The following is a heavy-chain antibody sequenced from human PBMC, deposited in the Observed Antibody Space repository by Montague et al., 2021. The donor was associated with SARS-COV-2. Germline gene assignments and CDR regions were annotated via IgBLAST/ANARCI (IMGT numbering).Heavy chain of an antibody. V-gene: IGHV4-38-2*02. Sequence: ETLSLTCTVSGFSIGSGDYGGWIRQPPGEGLEWIGSIYHSGTTYYNPSLQSRLTMSIDTSTNQFSLRLTSVTAADAAVFFCVRGKAGGLRNVFDIWGQGTTVTVSS. CDR3: VRGKAGGLRNVFDI. J-gene: IGHJ3*02. CDR2: IYHSGTT. CDR1: GFSIGSGDY.